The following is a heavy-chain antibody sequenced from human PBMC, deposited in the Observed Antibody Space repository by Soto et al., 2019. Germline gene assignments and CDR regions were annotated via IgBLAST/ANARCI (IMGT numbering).Heavy chain of an antibody. CDR2: IYHSGNT. CDR3: ARCCYYDSSGYYYPNWFDP. D-gene: IGHD3-22*01. J-gene: IGHJ5*02. Sequence: PSETLSLTCAVSGGSISSGGYSWSWVRQPPGKGLEWIGYIYHSGNTYYNPSLKSRVTISVGRSKNQFSLKLSSVTAADTAVYYCARCCYYDSSGYYYPNWFDPCGQGTLVTVSS. CDR1: GGSISSGGYS. V-gene: IGHV4-30-2*01.